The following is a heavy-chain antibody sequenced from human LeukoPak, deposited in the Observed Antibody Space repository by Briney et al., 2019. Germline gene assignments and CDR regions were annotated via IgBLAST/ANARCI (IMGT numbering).Heavy chain of an antibody. J-gene: IGHJ4*02. Sequence: SETLSLTCTVSGGSISSYYWSRIRQTPGKSLEWIGYIYYSGSTNYNPSLKSRLTISLDTSKNQFSLRLSSATAADTAVYYCAREIVEGVHFDHWGQGTLVTVSS. V-gene: IGHV4-59*01. D-gene: IGHD1-26*01. CDR2: IYYSGST. CDR3: AREIVEGVHFDH. CDR1: GGSISSYY.